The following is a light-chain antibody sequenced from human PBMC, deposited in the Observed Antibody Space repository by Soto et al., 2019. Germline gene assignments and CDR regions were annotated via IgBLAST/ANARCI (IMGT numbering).Light chain of an antibody. V-gene: IGKV3-20*01. Sequence: EVVLTQSPGTVSLSPGERATLSCRASQSVTSNYLAWNQQPPGQAPRLLIYAASSRATGIPGRFSGSGSGTDFSLTISRLQPEDFAVYYCQQYRSSLTCTFGQGTKVEIK. CDR3: QQYRSSLTCT. CDR2: AAS. CDR1: QSVTSNY. J-gene: IGKJ1*01.